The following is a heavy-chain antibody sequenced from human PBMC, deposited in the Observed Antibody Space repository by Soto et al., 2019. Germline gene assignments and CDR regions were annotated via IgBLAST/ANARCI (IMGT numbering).Heavy chain of an antibody. CDR2: IEHDGSKK. D-gene: IGHD6-19*01. CDR3: EKGPVISGWEYFQS. V-gene: IGHV3-30*18. J-gene: IGHJ1*01. Sequence: VQLVESGGGVVQPGKSVRLSCVVTGFTFSRYGMHWVRQAPGKGLEWVAVIEHDGSKKYYADSVKGRFTISRDNSNNTLDLQMSSLRPEDTAIYYCEKGPVISGWEYFQSWGQGTLVIVSS. CDR1: GFTFSRYG.